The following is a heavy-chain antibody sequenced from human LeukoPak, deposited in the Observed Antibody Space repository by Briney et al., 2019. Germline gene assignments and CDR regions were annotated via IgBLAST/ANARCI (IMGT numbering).Heavy chain of an antibody. CDR1: GFTFSSYA. Sequence: GGSLRLSCAASGFTFSSYAMSWVRQAPGKGLEWVSAISGSGGSTYYADSVKGRFTISRDNSKNTLYLQMNSLRAEDTAVYYCAKAPRHYDILTGYYLNYYYCGMDVWGQGTTVTVSS. J-gene: IGHJ6*02. V-gene: IGHV3-23*01. CDR2: ISGSGGST. D-gene: IGHD3-9*01. CDR3: AKAPRHYDILTGYYLNYYYCGMDV.